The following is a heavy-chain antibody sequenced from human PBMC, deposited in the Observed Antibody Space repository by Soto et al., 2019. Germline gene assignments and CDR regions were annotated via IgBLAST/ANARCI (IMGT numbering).Heavy chain of an antibody. CDR2: IYYSGST. CDR3: ARETAYYYDSSGSLIPLYYFDY. Sequence: SETLSLTCTVSGGSISSGGYYWSWIRQHPGKGLEWIGYIYYSGSTYYNPSLKSRVTISVDTSKNQFSLKLSSVTAADTAVYYCARETAYYYDSSGSLIPLYYFDYWGQGTLVTVSS. J-gene: IGHJ4*02. V-gene: IGHV4-31*03. D-gene: IGHD3-22*01. CDR1: GGSISSGGYY.